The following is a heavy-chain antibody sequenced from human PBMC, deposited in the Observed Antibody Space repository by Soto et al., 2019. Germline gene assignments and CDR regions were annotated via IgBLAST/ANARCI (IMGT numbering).Heavy chain of an antibody. CDR2: ISTYNGNT. V-gene: IGHV1-18*01. J-gene: IGHJ4*02. Sequence: QVQLVQSGAEMKKPGASVKVSCKASGYTFTNYGITWVRQAPGQGLEWMGWISTYNGNTYYAQKIQGRVTMTTDTSTTTAYLELRSLRSDDTAIYYCARVAYDTDYLDSWGQGTLVTVSS. D-gene: IGHD3-9*01. CDR3: ARVAYDTDYLDS. CDR1: GYTFTNYG.